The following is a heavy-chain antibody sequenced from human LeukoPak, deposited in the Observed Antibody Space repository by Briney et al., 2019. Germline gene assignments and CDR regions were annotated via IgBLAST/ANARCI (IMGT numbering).Heavy chain of an antibody. J-gene: IGHJ2*01. CDR1: GFTFSSYA. Sequence: PGGSLRLSCAASGFTFSSYAMSWVRQAPGKGLEWVSAISGSDGSTYYADSVKGRFTISRDNSKNTLYLQMNSLRAEDTAVYYCAKDRGYQLPYWYFDLWGRGTLVTVSS. CDR3: AKDRGYQLPYWYFDL. CDR2: ISGSDGST. V-gene: IGHV3-23*01. D-gene: IGHD2-2*01.